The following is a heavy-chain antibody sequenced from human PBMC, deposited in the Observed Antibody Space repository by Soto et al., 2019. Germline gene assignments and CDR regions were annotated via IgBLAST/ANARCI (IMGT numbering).Heavy chain of an antibody. V-gene: IGHV3-33*01. CDR2: IWYDGSNK. CDR3: ARDGLRKQQMGYFQQ. J-gene: IGHJ1*01. CDR1: GFTFSSYG. D-gene: IGHD6-13*01. Sequence: QVQLVESGGGVVQPGRSLRLSCAASGFTFSSYGMHWVRQAPGKGLEWVAVIWYDGSNKYYADSVKGRFTISRDNSKNTLYLQMNSLRAEDTAVYYCARDGLRKQQMGYFQQWGQGTLVTVSS.